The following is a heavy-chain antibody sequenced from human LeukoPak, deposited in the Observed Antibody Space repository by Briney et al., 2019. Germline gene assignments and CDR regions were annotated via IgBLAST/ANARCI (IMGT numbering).Heavy chain of an antibody. CDR1: GGSFSGYY. J-gene: IGHJ3*02. D-gene: IGHD3-22*01. CDR3: ARDPLTYYYDSSGYSAFDI. V-gene: IGHV4-34*01. Sequence: SEALSLTCAVYGGSFSGYYWGWIRQPPGKGLEWIGSIYYSGSTYYNPSLKSRVTISVDTSKNQFSLKLSSVTAADTAVYYCARDPLTYYYDSSGYSAFDIWGQGTMVTVSS. CDR2: IYYSGST.